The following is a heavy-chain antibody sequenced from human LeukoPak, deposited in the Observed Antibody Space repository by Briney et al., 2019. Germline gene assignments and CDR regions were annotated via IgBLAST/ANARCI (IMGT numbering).Heavy chain of an antibody. Sequence: SGTLSLTCTVSGDSISSYYWSWIRQPPGKGLEWIGYIYTSGSTNYNPSLKGRVTISVDTSKNQFSLKLSSVTAADTAVYYCARLPPYDSTAWFDYWGQGTLVTVSS. CDR1: GDSISSYY. V-gene: IGHV4-4*09. CDR2: IYTSGST. D-gene: IGHD3-22*01. J-gene: IGHJ4*02. CDR3: ARLPPYDSTAWFDY.